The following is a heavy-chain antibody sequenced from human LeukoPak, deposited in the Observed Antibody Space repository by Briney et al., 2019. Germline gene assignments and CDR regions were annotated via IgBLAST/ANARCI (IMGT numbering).Heavy chain of an antibody. V-gene: IGHV3-23*01. CDR2: ISGSGAGA. D-gene: IGHD3-16*01. J-gene: IGHJ4*02. CDR1: GFTFYSYA. Sequence: GGSLRLSCAASGFTFYSYAMSWVRQAPGKGLEWVSTISGSGAGAYYADSVKGRFTISRDSSRNTLYLQMNSLRAEDTAIYYCAKEGTFGGVPYYFDYWGQGTLVTVSS. CDR3: AKEGTFGGVPYYFDY.